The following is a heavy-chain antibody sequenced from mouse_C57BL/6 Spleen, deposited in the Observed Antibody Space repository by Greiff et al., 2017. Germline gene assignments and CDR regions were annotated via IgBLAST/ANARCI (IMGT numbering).Heavy chain of an antibody. CDR3: TKRGDFAY. V-gene: IGHV14-4*01. CDR2: IDPENGDT. CDR1: GFNIKDDY. J-gene: IGHJ2*01. Sequence: VQLQQSGAELVRPGASVKLSCTASGFNIKDDYMHWVKQSPEQGLEWIGWIDPENGDTEYASKIQGKATITADTSSNTAYLQLSSLTSEDTAVYYCTKRGDFAYWGQGTTLTVSS.